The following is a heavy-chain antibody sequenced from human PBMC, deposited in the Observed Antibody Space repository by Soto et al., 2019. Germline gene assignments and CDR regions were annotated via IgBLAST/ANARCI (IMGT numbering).Heavy chain of an antibody. V-gene: IGHV3-33*01. CDR3: ARDHNRVGGYNWFDA. D-gene: IGHD3-16*01. CDR1: GFTFTEHG. J-gene: IGHJ5*02. CDR2: IFDDGINK. Sequence: QVQLVESGGGVVQPGQSLRLSCVASGFTFTEHGMHWVRQAPGKGLEWVAVIFDDGINKYYADSVKGRFTISRDTSKSTLYLQMNSLRAEDTAVYYCARDHNRVGGYNWFDAWGQGTLVTVSS.